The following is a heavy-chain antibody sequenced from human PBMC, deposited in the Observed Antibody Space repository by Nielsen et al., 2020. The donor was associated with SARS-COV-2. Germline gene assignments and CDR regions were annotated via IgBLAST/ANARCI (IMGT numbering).Heavy chain of an antibody. Sequence: GESLKISCAASGFTFSSYGMHWVRQAPGKGLEWVAVIWYDGSNKYYADSVKGRFTISRDNSKNTLYLQMNSLRAEDTAVYYCPRDLGSYYGMDVWGQGTTVTVSS. D-gene: IGHD2-2*03. CDR1: GFTFSSYG. CDR3: PRDLGSYYGMDV. V-gene: IGHV3-33*01. CDR2: IWYDGSNK. J-gene: IGHJ6*02.